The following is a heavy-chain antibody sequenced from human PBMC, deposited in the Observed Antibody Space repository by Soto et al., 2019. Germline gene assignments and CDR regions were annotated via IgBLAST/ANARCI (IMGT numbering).Heavy chain of an antibody. D-gene: IGHD4-17*01. Sequence: GGSLRLSCAASGFTFSSYSMNWVRQAPGKGLEWVSSISSSSSYIYYADSVKGRFTISRDNAKNSLYLQMNSLRAEDTAVYYCARDWHYGDYVDAFDIWGQGTMVTVSS. CDR2: ISSSSSYI. V-gene: IGHV3-21*01. CDR3: ARDWHYGDYVDAFDI. J-gene: IGHJ3*02. CDR1: GFTFSSYS.